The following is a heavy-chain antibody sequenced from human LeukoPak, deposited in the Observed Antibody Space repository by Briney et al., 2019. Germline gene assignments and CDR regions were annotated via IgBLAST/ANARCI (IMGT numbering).Heavy chain of an antibody. CDR3: ARGAGQLDY. V-gene: IGHV3-7*02. CDR2: IKQDGSEK. CDR1: TFTLNNYW. J-gene: IGHJ4*02. Sequence: PGGSLRLSCTASTFTLNNYWMSWVRQAPGKGLEWVANIKQDGSEKYYVDSVKGRFTISRDNAKNSLYLQMNSLRAEDTAVYYCARGAGQLDYWGQGTLVTVSS. D-gene: IGHD6-19*01.